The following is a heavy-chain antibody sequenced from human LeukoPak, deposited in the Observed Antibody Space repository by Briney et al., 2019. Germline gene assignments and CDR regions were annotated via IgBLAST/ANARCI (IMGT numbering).Heavy chain of an antibody. CDR3: ARNSPDYDILTGYYHWYYFDY. Sequence: PSETLSLTCTVSGGSISSHYWSWIRQPPGKGPEWIGYISSIGSTNYNPSLKSRVTISVDTSKNQFSLKLSSATAADTAVYYCARNSPDYDILTGYYHWYYFDYWGQGTLVTVSS. D-gene: IGHD3-9*01. CDR2: ISSIGST. J-gene: IGHJ4*02. V-gene: IGHV4-59*11. CDR1: GGSISSHY.